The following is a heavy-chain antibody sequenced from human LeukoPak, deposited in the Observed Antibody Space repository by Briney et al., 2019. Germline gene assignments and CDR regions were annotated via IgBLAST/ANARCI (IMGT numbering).Heavy chain of an antibody. Sequence: PGRSLRLSCAASGFTFSSYAMHWVRQAPGKGLEWVAVISYDGSNKYYADSVKGRFTISRDNAKNSLYLQMNSLRAEDTAVYYCARDSPYSGRKIDAFDIWGQGTMVTVSS. J-gene: IGHJ3*02. CDR2: ISYDGSNK. CDR1: GFTFSSYA. CDR3: ARDSPYSGRKIDAFDI. V-gene: IGHV3-30-3*01. D-gene: IGHD1-26*01.